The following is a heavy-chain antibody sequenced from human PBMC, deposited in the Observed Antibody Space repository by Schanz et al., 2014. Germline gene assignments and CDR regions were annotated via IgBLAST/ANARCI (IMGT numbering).Heavy chain of an antibody. CDR1: GYTFTGYY. CDR3: ARELCSSTTCYVRYDP. J-gene: IGHJ5*02. D-gene: IGHD2-2*01. Sequence: QVQLVQSGADVKKPGASVKVSCKASGYTFTGYYMNWVRQAPGQGLEFMGWINPNSGDTEYGQQFEGRVTLTRDTSISTAYMELSSLTSDDTAVYYCARELCSSTTCYVRYDPWGQGTLVTVSS. V-gene: IGHV1-2*02. CDR2: INPNSGDT.